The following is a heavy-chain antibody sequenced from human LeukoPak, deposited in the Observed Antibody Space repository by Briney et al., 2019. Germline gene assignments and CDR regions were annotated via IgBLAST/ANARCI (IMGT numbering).Heavy chain of an antibody. CDR3: ARGDVLMVYASNYYYYCYMDV. D-gene: IGHD2-8*01. J-gene: IGHJ6*03. CDR2: IYHSGST. V-gene: IGHV4-38-2*02. Sequence: SETLSLTCTVSGYSISSGYYWGWIRQPPGKGLEWIGSIYHSGSTYYNPSLKSRVTISVDTSKNQFSLKLSSVTAADTAVYYCARGDVLMVYASNYYYYCYMDVWGKGTTVTVSS. CDR1: GYSISSGYY.